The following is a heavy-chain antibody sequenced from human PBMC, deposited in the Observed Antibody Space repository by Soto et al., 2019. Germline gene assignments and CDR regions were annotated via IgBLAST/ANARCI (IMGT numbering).Heavy chain of an antibody. CDR3: AREGWLQPTAYYYYGMDV. J-gene: IGHJ6*02. CDR2: ISAYNGNT. D-gene: IGHD5-12*01. Sequence: QVQLVQSGAEVKKPGASVKVSCKASGYTFTSYGISWVRQAPGQGLEWMGWISAYNGNTNYAQKLQGRVTMTTDTATSTAYMELRSLRADDTAVYYCAREGWLQPTAYYYYGMDVWGQGTTVTVSS. V-gene: IGHV1-18*01. CDR1: GYTFTSYG.